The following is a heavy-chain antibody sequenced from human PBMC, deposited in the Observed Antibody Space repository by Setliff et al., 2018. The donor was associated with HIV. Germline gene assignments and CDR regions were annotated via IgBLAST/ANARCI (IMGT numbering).Heavy chain of an antibody. CDR1: GYTFTSND. CDR3: ARSGWPYYYYYYAMDV. V-gene: IGHV1-8*02. J-gene: IGHJ6*02. Sequence: WASVKVSCKASGYTFTSNDVHWARQATGQGLEWMGWMNPDSGNTGYAQKFQGRVTLTRNTSLTTAYMELSSLRSDDTAVYYCARSGWPYYYYYYAMDVWGQGTTVTVSS. CDR2: MNPDSGNT. D-gene: IGHD6-19*01.